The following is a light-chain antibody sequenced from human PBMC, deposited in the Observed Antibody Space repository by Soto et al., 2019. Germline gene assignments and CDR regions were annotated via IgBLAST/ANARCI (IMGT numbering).Light chain of an antibody. Sequence: DIQMTQSPSTLSASVGDRVTITCRASQSISSWLAWYQQRPGKAPKLLIYDASSLESGVPSRFSGGGSGTEFTLTISSLQPDDFATYYCQYYNSYSGTFGQGTNVDIK. J-gene: IGKJ1*01. CDR1: QSISSW. CDR3: QYYNSYSGT. CDR2: DAS. V-gene: IGKV1-5*01.